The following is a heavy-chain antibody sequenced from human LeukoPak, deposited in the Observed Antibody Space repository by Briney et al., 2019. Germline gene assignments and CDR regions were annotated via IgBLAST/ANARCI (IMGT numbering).Heavy chain of an antibody. D-gene: IGHD1-26*01. CDR1: GYTFSTYY. CDR2: INPSGGTT. J-gene: IGHJ4*02. CDR3: SRDLGGSYNDY. V-gene: IGHV1-46*01. Sequence: ASVKISCKACGYTFSTYYIHWVRQAPGQGLEWVGVINPSGGTTTYAQKFQGRVTMTRDTSTSTVYMELSSLRIEDTAVYYCSRDLGGSYNDYWGQGTMVTVSS.